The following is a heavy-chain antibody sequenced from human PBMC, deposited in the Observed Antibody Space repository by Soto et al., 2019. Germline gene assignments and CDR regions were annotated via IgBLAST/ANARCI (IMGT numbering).Heavy chain of an antibody. V-gene: IGHV1-69*13. J-gene: IGHJ5*02. D-gene: IGHD3-22*01. CDR2: IIPIFGTA. CDR1: GGTFSSYA. CDR3: ARDDYYDSSGYQGSWFDP. Sequence: SVKVSCKVSGGTFSSYAISWVRQAPGQGLEWMGGIIPIFGTANYAQKFQGRVTITADESTSTAYMELSSLRSEDTAVYYCARDDYYDSSGYQGSWFDPWGQGTLVTVSS.